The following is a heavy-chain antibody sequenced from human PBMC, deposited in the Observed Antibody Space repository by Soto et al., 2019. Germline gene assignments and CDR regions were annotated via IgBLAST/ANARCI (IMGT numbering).Heavy chain of an antibody. CDR3: ASKSFSLLIDY. CDR2: IRSKGNTYAT. V-gene: IGHV3-73*01. CDR1: GFTFSATA. J-gene: IGHJ4*02. Sequence: EVQLVESGGGLVHPGASLRLSCATSGFTFSATALHWVRQASGKGLEWVGRIRSKGNTYATAYAASVQGRFTISRDDSTNTEYLQTNSLKTEDTAVYYCASKSFSLLIDYWGQGTLVTVSS.